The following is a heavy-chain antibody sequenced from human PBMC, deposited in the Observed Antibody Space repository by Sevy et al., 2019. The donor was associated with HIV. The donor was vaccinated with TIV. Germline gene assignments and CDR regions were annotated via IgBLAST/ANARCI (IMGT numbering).Heavy chain of an antibody. D-gene: IGHD6-19*01. J-gene: IGHJ3*02. CDR2: IIPIFGTA. V-gene: IGHV1-69*06. CDR1: GGTFSSYA. CDR3: AGSRRGPPGTVAGTGDAFDI. Sequence: ASVKVSCKASGGTFSSYAISWVRQAPGQGLEWMGGIIPIFGTANYAQKFQGRVTITADKSTSTAYMELSSLRSEDTAVYYCAGSRRGPPGTVAGTGDAFDIWGQGTMVTVSS.